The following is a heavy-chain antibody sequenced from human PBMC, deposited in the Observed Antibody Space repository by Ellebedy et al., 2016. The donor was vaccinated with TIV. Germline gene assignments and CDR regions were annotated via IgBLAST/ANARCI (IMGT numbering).Heavy chain of an antibody. Sequence: GESLKISCEASGFIFSNYGMHWVRQAPGKGLEWVSAISGSGGSTYYADSVKGRFTISRDNSQNTLFLQMNSLRAEDTALYYCAKSPLVVVAATCRDYWGQGTLVTVSS. CDR3: AKSPLVVVAATCRDY. V-gene: IGHV3-23*01. D-gene: IGHD2-15*01. J-gene: IGHJ4*02. CDR1: GFIFSNYG. CDR2: ISGSGGST.